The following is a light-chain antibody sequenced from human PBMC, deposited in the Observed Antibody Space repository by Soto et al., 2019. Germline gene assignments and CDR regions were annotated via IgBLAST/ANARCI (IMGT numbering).Light chain of an antibody. Sequence: QSALTQTPSVSGSRGQSITISCAGTNSDVGVYNHVSWYQQHPGKAPELMIYEVSHRPSGVSNRFSGSKSDNTASLTISGLQAEDEADYYCSSYTSISTLYVFGTGTKVTVL. V-gene: IGLV2-14*01. CDR1: NSDVGVYNH. CDR3: SSYTSISTLYV. CDR2: EVS. J-gene: IGLJ1*01.